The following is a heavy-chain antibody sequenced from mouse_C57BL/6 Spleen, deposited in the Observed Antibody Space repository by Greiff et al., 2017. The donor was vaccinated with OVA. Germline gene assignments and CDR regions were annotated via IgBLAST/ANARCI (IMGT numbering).Heavy chain of an antibody. Sequence: VQLQQSGAELARPGASVKLPCKASGYTFTSYGISWVKQRTGQGLEWIGEIYPRSGNTYYNEKFKGKATLTADKSSSTAYMELRSLTSEDSAVYFCARSGGSSYVFDYWGQGTTLTVSS. CDR1: GYTFTSYG. CDR3: ARSGGSSYVFDY. CDR2: IYPRSGNT. J-gene: IGHJ2*01. D-gene: IGHD1-1*01. V-gene: IGHV1-81*01.